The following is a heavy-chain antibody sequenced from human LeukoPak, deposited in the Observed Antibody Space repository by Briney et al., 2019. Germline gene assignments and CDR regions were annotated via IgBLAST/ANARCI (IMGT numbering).Heavy chain of an antibody. D-gene: IGHD3-22*01. J-gene: IGHJ4*02. Sequence: SETLSITCTVSGGSIIGSYWTWIRQSPGEGLEWIGYIYNTVDVKYNPSLKSRVTISIDMSRNQFSLRLNSVTAADTAVYYCARSRYYDSNDYNPTYYFDFWGQGTLVTVSS. CDR2: IYNTVDV. V-gene: IGHV4-59*01. CDR3: ARSRYYDSNDYNPTYYFDF. CDR1: GGSIIGSY.